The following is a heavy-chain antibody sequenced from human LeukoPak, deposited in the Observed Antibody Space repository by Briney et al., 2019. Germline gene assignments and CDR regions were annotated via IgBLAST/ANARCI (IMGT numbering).Heavy chain of an antibody. J-gene: IGHJ4*02. Sequence: ASVKVPRKASGYTFTSYYMHWVRQAPGQGLEWMGIINPSGGSTSYAQKFQGRVTMTRDTSTSTVYMELSSLRSEDTAVYYCARDSGVVITLAIEFDYWGQGTLVTVSS. CDR3: ARDSGVVITLAIEFDY. V-gene: IGHV1-46*03. CDR2: INPSGGST. CDR1: GYTFTSYY. D-gene: IGHD3-3*01.